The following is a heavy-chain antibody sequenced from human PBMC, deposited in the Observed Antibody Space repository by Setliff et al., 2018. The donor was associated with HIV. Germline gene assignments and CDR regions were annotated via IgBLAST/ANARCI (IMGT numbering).Heavy chain of an antibody. CDR3: ARGAEHLAIHPPSFDDYFDY. V-gene: IGHV1-2*02. CDR2: INPKRGAT. J-gene: IGHJ4*02. CDR1: GYRFTDYY. D-gene: IGHD3-9*01. Sequence: ASVKVSCKTFGYRFTDYYVNWVRQAPGQGLEWMGWINPKRGATKNAQKFQGRVTLSRDTSISIVYMELSSLRSDDTALYFCARGAEHLAIHPPSFDDYFDYWGQVPPVTVSS.